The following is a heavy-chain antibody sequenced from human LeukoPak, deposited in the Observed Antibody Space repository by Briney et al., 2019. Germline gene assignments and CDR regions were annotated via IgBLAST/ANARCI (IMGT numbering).Heavy chain of an antibody. CDR3: ARGITGTTGFDY. D-gene: IGHD1-7*01. CDR2: IWYDGSNK. CDR1: GFTFSSYG. V-gene: IGHV3-33*01. Sequence: GRSLRLSCAASGFTFSSYGMHWVRQAPGKGLEWVAVIWYDGSNKYYADSVKGRFTISRDNSKNTLYLQMNSLRAEDTAVYYCARGITGTTGFDYWGQETLVTVSS. J-gene: IGHJ4*02.